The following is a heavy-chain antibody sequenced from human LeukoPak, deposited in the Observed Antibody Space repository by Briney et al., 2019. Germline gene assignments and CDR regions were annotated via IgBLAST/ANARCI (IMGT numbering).Heavy chain of an antibody. CDR3: ARDHGGDSSGYNTIDY. J-gene: IGHJ4*02. CDR2: INPNSGGT. V-gene: IGHV1-2*02. CDR1: GYTLTGYH. Sequence: ASVKVSCKASGYTLTGYHMHWVRQAPGQGLEWMGRINPNSGGTNYAQKFQGRVTMTRVTSVSTVYMELSRLRSDNTAVYYCARDHGGDSSGYNTIDYWGQGTLVTVSS. D-gene: IGHD3-22*01.